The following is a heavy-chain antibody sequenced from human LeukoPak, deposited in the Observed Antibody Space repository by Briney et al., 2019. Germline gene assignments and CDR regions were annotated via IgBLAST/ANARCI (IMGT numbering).Heavy chain of an antibody. Sequence: GGSLRLSCAASGFTFSSYAMHWVRQAPGKGLEWVAVISYDGSNKYYADSVKGRFTISRDNSKNTLYLQMNSLRSEDTAVYYCASRSGSGSFDYWGQGTLVTVSS. V-gene: IGHV3-30-3*01. J-gene: IGHJ4*02. CDR3: ASRSGSGSFDY. CDR1: GFTFSSYA. D-gene: IGHD3-10*01. CDR2: ISYDGSNK.